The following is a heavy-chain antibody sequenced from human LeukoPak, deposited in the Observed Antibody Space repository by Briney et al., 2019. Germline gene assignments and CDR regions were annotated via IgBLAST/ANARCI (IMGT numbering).Heavy chain of an antibody. Sequence: PGGSLRLSYAASGFLVNANHMNWVRQAPGKGLEWVSIIYSSDYMYYADSVKGRFTISRDNSKNTLYLQMNSLRVEDSAVYYCATERPDSRVLDYWGQGLVVTVSS. V-gene: IGHV3-66*01. D-gene: IGHD3-10*01. CDR3: ATERPDSRVLDY. CDR2: IYSSDYM. CDR1: GFLVNANH. J-gene: IGHJ4*02.